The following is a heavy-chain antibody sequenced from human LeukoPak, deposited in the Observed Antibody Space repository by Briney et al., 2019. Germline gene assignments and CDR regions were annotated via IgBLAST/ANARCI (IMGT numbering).Heavy chain of an antibody. Sequence: GGSLRLYCAASGFTFSNYALSWVPQAPGKGLEWVSGVSGSGGSIYYADSVKGRFTISRDNSKNTLYLQMNSLRAEDTAVYYCAKEADYGDWSDPWGQGTLVTVSS. CDR3: AKEADYGDWSDP. D-gene: IGHD4-17*01. J-gene: IGHJ5*02. CDR1: GFTFSNYA. CDR2: VSGSGGSI. V-gene: IGHV3-23*01.